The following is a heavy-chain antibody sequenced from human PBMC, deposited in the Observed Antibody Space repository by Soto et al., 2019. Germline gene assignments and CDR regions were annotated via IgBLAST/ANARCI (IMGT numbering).Heavy chain of an antibody. CDR3: ARGVTDPPFDY. CDR2: ISITSSHT. D-gene: IGHD2-21*02. CDR1: GFTFSSYG. Sequence: VQLVESGGGVVQPGRSLRLSCAASGFTFSSYGMHWVRQAPGKGLEWVSYISITSSHTNYADSVKGRFTISRDNAKNSVYLEMHSLRAEDTAVYYCARGVTDPPFDYWGQGTLVSVSS. J-gene: IGHJ4*02. V-gene: IGHV3-21*05.